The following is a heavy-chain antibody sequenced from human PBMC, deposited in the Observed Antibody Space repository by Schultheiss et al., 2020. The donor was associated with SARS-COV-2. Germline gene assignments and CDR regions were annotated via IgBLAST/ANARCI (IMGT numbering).Heavy chain of an antibody. CDR3: ARDHSLLHGNWFDP. CDR2: ISYDGSNK. CDR1: GFTFSSYG. Sequence: GGSLRLSCAASGFTFSSYGMHWVRQAPGKGLEWVAVISYDGSNKYYADSVKGRFTISRDNSKNTLYMQMNSLRADDTAVYYCARDHSLLHGNWFDPWGQGTLVTVSS. J-gene: IGHJ5*02. V-gene: IGHV3-30*03. D-gene: IGHD2-15*01.